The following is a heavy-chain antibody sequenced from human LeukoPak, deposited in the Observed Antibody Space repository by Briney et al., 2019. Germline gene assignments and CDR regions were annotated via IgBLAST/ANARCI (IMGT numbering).Heavy chain of an antibody. Sequence: GGSLRLSCAASGFTFSSYAMNWVRQAPGKGLEGVAVISYHGSSKYYADSVKGRFTMYRDNSQNTLYLQMNSLRAEDTAVYYCARGPPELYCGGDCSHYFDYWGQGTLVTVSS. CDR2: ISYHGSSK. V-gene: IGHV3-30-3*01. J-gene: IGHJ4*02. D-gene: IGHD2-21*02. CDR1: GFTFSSYA. CDR3: ARGPPELYCGGDCSHYFDY.